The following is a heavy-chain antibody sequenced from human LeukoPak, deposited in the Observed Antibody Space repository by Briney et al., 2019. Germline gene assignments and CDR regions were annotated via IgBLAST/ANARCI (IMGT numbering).Heavy chain of an antibody. D-gene: IGHD3-22*01. CDR2: IIPILGIA. CDR1: GYTFTGYY. J-gene: IGHJ1*01. V-gene: IGHV1-69*02. CDR3: AGFDSSGYYSFQH. Sequence: GASVKVSCKASGYTFTGYYMHWVRQAPGQGLEWMGRIIPILGIANYAQKFQGRVTITADKSTSTAYMELSSLRSEDTAVYYCAGFDSSGYYSFQHWGQGTLVTVSS.